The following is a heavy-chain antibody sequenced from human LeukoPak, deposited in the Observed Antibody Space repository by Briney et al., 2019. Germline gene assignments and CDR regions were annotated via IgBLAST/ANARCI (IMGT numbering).Heavy chain of an antibody. J-gene: IGHJ4*02. CDR1: EFSFSAYY. Sequence: PGGSLRLSCVVSEFSFSAYYMSWVRQAPGKGLEWVANINRDGTDKYYVDSVKGRFTISRDNPKNSLYLQMNSLRAEDTAVYYCAREGSWGSYGSDFDYWGQGTLVTVSS. V-gene: IGHV3-7*01. CDR2: INRDGTDK. D-gene: IGHD1-26*01. CDR3: AREGSWGSYGSDFDY.